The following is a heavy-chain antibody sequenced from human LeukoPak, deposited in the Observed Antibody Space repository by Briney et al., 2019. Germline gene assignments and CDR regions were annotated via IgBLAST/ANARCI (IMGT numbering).Heavy chain of an antibody. D-gene: IGHD3-3*01. CDR1: GGPFSGDY. V-gene: IGHV4-34*01. CDR3: ARHKIVITMLGVHRWFDP. J-gene: IGHJ5*02. CDR2: INRSGRA. Sequence: PSETLSLTCAVYGGPFSGDYWSWIRQPPGKGLEWIGDINRSGRAVYNTSLKSRVIISVDTSKSQFSLKVNSVTAADTAVYYCARHKIVITMLGVHRWFDPWGQGTLVAVSS.